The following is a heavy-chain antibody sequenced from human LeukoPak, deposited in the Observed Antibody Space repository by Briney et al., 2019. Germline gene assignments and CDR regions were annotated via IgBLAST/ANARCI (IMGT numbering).Heavy chain of an antibody. CDR3: ARDRLLRYFDWLFTPSDAFDI. Sequence: AGGSLRLSCSASGFTFNRFYLHWVRQAPGKGLEFVSHISSNGATTYYADSVKGRFTISRDNSKNTLYLQMSSLRADDTAEYYCARDRLLRYFDWLFTPSDAFDIWGQGTMVTVSS. CDR1: GFTFNRFY. D-gene: IGHD3-9*01. J-gene: IGHJ3*02. V-gene: IGHV3-64D*06. CDR2: ISSNGATT.